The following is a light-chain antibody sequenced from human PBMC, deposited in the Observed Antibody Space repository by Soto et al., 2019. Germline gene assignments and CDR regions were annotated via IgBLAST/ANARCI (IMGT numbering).Light chain of an antibody. CDR3: QSYDSSLSGYVV. CDR2: GNS. V-gene: IGLV1-40*01. CDR1: SSNIGAGYD. J-gene: IGLJ2*01. Sequence: QSVLTQPPSVSGAPGQRVTISCTGSSSNIGAGYDVHWYQQLPGTAPKLLIYGNSNRPSGVPDRFSGSKSGTSASLAITGLQAEEEADDCCQSYDSSLSGYVVFGGGTKLTVL.